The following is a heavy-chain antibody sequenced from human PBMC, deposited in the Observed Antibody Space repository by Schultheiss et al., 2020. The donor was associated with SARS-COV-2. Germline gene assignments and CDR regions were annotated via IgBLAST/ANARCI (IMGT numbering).Heavy chain of an antibody. V-gene: IGHV1-2*02. Sequence: ASVKVSCKASGYTFTGYYMHWVRQAPGQGLEWMGWINPNSGGTNYAQKFQGRVTMTRDTSTSTAYMELRSLRSDDTAVYYCARVLGSCGGDCYSFDYWGQGTLVTVSS. D-gene: IGHD2-21*02. CDR1: GYTFTGYY. CDR3: ARVLGSCGGDCYSFDY. CDR2: INPNSGGT. J-gene: IGHJ4*02.